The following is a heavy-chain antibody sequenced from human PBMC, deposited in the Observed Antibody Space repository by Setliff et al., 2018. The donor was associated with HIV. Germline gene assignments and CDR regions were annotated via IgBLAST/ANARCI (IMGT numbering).Heavy chain of an antibody. CDR3: ARYSPRGYTLTGPY. V-gene: IGHV4-61*01. Sequence: SETLSLTCTVSGGSVSSGSYYWSWTRQPPGKGLEWIGYIYYSGSTKHNPSLKSRVTISLDTSKNQFSLKLTSATAADTAVYYCARYSPRGYTLTGPYWGQGTLVTVS. CDR1: GGSVSSGSYY. D-gene: IGHD6-25*01. CDR2: IYYSGST. J-gene: IGHJ4*02.